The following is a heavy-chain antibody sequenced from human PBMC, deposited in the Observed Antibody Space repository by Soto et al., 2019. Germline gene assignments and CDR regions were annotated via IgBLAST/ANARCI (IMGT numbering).Heavy chain of an antibody. J-gene: IGHJ4*02. CDR1: GFTFSSYA. Sequence: QVQLVESGGGVVQPGRSLRLSCVASGFTFSSYAMHWVRQAPGKGLEWVAVIWSDGNNKYYTDSVKGRFTISRDNSKNTLYLQMNILRAEDTAVYYCARDRQSSGWSGLSDYWGQGTLVTVSS. CDR2: IWSDGNNK. CDR3: ARDRQSSGWSGLSDY. D-gene: IGHD6-19*01. V-gene: IGHV3-33*01.